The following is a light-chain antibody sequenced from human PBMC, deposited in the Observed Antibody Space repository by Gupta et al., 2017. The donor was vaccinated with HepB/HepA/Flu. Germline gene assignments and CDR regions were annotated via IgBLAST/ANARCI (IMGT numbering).Light chain of an antibody. CDR2: NNN. V-gene: IGLV1-44*01. Sequence: QSVLTQPPSASGTPGQRVTIPCSGSSSNIGSNTVNWYQQLPGTAPKLLIYNNNQRPSGVPDRFSGSKSGTSASLAISGLQSEDEADYYCAAWDDSLNGRYVFGTGTKVTVL. J-gene: IGLJ1*01. CDR1: SSNIGSNT. CDR3: AAWDDSLNGRYV.